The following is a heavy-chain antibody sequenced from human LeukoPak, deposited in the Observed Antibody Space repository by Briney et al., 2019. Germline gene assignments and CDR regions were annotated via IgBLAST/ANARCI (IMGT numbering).Heavy chain of an antibody. Sequence: GESLKISCKCFGNSFTYYWIGWVRQMPGKGLGWMGIIYPGGSVIHYSPSFHGQVTISADTSISTAYLQWTGLKASDSAMYYCACRRYSDTWSDPWGQGTLVTVSS. CDR2: IYPGGSVI. D-gene: IGHD6-13*01. CDR3: ACRRYSDTWSDP. V-gene: IGHV5-51*01. CDR1: GNSFTYYW. J-gene: IGHJ5*02.